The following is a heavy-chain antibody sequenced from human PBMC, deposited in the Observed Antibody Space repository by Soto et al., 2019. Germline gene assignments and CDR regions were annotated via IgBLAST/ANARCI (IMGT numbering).Heavy chain of an antibody. CDR3: ARVRDYGSGTITWFDP. CDR1: GAAIKTGGYS. Sequence: SETLSLTCSVSGAAIKTGGYSWSWIRQPPAGGLEWIGYISRSGNAYYNPSLRSRVTISEDISKNQISLNLTSVNAADTAVYFCARVRDYGSGTITWFDPVGQGTLVTVSS. D-gene: IGHD3-10*01. CDR2: ISRSGNA. J-gene: IGHJ5*02. V-gene: IGHV4-30-2*01.